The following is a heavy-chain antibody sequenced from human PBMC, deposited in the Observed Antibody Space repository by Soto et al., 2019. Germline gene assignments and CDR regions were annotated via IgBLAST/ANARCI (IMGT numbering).Heavy chain of an antibody. CDR1: GYPFVSYA. J-gene: IGHJ4*02. D-gene: IGHD2-8*02. V-gene: IGHV1-3*01. CDR2: INAGDGDT. Sequence: QVQLEQSGAEVKKPGASVKVSCKVSGYPFVSYALHWVRQAPGQSLEWMGWINAGDGDTKYAQKFLGRVIITRDTSARTAYMELSSLTSEDTAVYYCAREPLVAFDFWGQGTLVTVSS. CDR3: AREPLVAFDF.